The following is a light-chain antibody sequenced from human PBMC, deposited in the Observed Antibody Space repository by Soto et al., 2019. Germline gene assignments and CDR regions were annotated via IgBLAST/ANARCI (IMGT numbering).Light chain of an antibody. J-gene: IGLJ1*01. CDR2: EIT. CDR3: YV. V-gene: IGLV2-18*01. CDR1: GGDIGSYNR. Sequence: QSALTQPPSVSGSPGQSVSISCTGTGGDIGSYNRVSWFQQPSGTAPSLMIYEITNRSSWVPDRFSGAKSVNTASLTISWLKTEDETSNRTYVFRSETKVTVL.